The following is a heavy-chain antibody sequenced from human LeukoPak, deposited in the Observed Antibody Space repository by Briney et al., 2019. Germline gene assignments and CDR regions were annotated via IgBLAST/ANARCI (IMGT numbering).Heavy chain of an antibody. J-gene: IGHJ6*02. Sequence: PSETLSLTCTVSGGSISSSSYYWGWIRQPPGKGLEWIGYIYYSGSTYYNPSLKSRVTISVDTSKNQFSLKLSSVTAADTAVYYCARERYSSSWYHHYYYYYGMDVWGQGTTVTVSS. CDR1: GGSISSSSYY. CDR3: ARERYSSSWYHHYYYYYGMDV. V-gene: IGHV4-30-4*08. CDR2: IYYSGST. D-gene: IGHD6-13*01.